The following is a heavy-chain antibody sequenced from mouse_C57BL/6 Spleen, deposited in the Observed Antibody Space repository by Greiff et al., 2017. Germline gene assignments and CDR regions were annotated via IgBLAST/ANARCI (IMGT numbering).Heavy chain of an antibody. J-gene: IGHJ2*01. CDR3: ARQRSIFDY. CDR2: INPSTGGT. V-gene: IGHV1-42*01. D-gene: IGHD1-1*01. CDR1: GYSFTGYY. Sequence: VQLQQSGPELVKPGASVKISCKASGYSFTGYYMNWVKQSPEKSLEWIGEINPSTGGTTYNQKFKAKATLTVDKSSSTAYMQLKSLTSEDSAVYYCARQRSIFDYWGQGTTLTVSS.